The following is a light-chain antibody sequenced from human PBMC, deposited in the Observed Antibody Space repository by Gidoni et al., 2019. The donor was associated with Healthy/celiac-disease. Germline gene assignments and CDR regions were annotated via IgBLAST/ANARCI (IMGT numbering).Light chain of an antibody. CDR2: EVS. Sequence: QSALTQPASVSGSPGQSITISCTGTSSDVGGYNYVSWYQQHPGKAPKLMIYEVSHRPSGVSNRFSGSKSCNTASLTIAGLQAEDEADYYCSSYTSSSTRVFGGGTKLTVL. CDR3: SSYTSSSTRV. J-gene: IGLJ2*01. CDR1: SSDVGGYNY. V-gene: IGLV2-14*01.